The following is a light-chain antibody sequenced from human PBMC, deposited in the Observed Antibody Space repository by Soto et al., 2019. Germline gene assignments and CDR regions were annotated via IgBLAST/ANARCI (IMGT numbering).Light chain of an antibody. CDR2: EVS. V-gene: IGLV2-14*01. CDR1: NSDVGGYNF. CDR3: SSHTSSSTRLL. J-gene: IGLJ2*01. Sequence: QSALTQPASVSGSPGQSITISCTGTNSDVGGYNFVSWYQQHPGKAPKPLIYEVSYRPSGVSNRFSGSKSGNTASLTISGLQAEDEADYHCSSHTSSSTRLLFGGGTKLTVL.